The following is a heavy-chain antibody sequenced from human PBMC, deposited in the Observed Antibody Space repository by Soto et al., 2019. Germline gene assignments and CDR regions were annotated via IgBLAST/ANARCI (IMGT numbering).Heavy chain of an antibody. J-gene: IGHJ6*02. CDR2: ISWNSGSI. D-gene: IGHD3-16*01. Sequence: EVQLVESGGGLVQPGRSLRLSCAASGFTFDDYAMHWVRQAPGKGLEWVSGISWNSGSIGYADSVKGRFTISRDNAKNSLYLQMNSLRAEDTALYYCAKDIGVGLDVWGQGTTVTVSS. V-gene: IGHV3-9*01. CDR1: GFTFDDYA. CDR3: AKDIGVGLDV.